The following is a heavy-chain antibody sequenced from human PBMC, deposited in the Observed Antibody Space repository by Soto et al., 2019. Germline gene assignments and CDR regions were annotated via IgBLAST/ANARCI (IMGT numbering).Heavy chain of an antibody. J-gene: IGHJ6*02. V-gene: IGHV1-8*01. D-gene: IGHD3-9*01. CDR1: GYTFTSYD. Sequence: ASVKVSCKASGYTFTSYDINWVRQATGQGLEWMGWMNPNGGNTGYAQKFQGRVTMTRNTSISTAYMELSSLRSEDTAVYYCARGRSAFKAAGYYDLLTGTKRRHYGMDVWGQGPPITVSS. CDR3: ARGRSAFKAAGYYDLLTGTKRRHYGMDV. CDR2: MNPNGGNT.